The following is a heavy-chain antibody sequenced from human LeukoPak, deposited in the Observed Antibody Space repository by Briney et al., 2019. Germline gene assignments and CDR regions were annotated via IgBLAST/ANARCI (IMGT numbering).Heavy chain of an antibody. CDR3: AKDRRGSTSMADY. D-gene: IGHD2-2*01. CDR2: IRYDGSNK. J-gene: IGHJ4*02. Sequence: QPGGSLRLSCAASGFTFSSYGKHWVRQAPGKGLEWVAFIRYDGSNKYYADSVKGRFTISRDNSKNTLYLQMNSLRAEDTAVYYCAKDRRGSTSMADYWGQGTLVTVSS. CDR1: GFTFSSYG. V-gene: IGHV3-30*02.